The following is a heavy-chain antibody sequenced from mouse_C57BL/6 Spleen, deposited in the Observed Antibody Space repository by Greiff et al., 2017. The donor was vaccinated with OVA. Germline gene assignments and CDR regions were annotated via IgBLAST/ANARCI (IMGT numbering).Heavy chain of an antibody. CDR1: GYAFSSSW. J-gene: IGHJ1*03. CDR3: AKGYYGSGYGWYFDV. V-gene: IGHV1-82*01. CDR2: IYPGDGDT. Sequence: QVQLQQSGPELVKPGASVKISCKASGYAFSSSWMNWVKQRPGKGLEWIGRIYPGDGDTNYNGKFKGKATLTADKSSSTAYMQLSSLTSEDSAVYFCAKGYYGSGYGWYFDVWGTGTTVTVSS. D-gene: IGHD1-1*01.